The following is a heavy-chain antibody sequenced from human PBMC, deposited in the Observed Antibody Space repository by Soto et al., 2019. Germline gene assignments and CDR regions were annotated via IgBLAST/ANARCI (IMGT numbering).Heavy chain of an antibody. Sequence: EVQLVESGGGLVKPGGSLRLSCAASGFAFSSYSMNWVRQAPGKGLEWVSSISSSSSYIYYADSVKGRFTISRDNAKNSLYLQMNSLRAEDTDVYYCARYTPTLEGTDYWGQGTLVTVSS. D-gene: IGHD1-1*01. CDR2: ISSSSSYI. J-gene: IGHJ4*02. CDR3: ARYTPTLEGTDY. V-gene: IGHV3-21*01. CDR1: GFAFSSYS.